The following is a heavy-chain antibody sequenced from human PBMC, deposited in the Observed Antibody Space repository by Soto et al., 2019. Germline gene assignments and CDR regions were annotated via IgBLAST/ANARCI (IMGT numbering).Heavy chain of an antibody. J-gene: IGHJ6*02. CDR2: ISAYNGNT. Sequence: QVQLVQSGAEVKKPGASVKVSCKASGYTFTSYGISWVRQAPGQGLEWMGWISAYNGNTNYAQKLQGRVTMTTDTSTSTAYMELRSLRSDDTAVYYCARYKVAWFGELLFPLYYGMDVWGQGTTVTVSS. D-gene: IGHD3-10*01. CDR3: ARYKVAWFGELLFPLYYGMDV. CDR1: GYTFTSYG. V-gene: IGHV1-18*01.